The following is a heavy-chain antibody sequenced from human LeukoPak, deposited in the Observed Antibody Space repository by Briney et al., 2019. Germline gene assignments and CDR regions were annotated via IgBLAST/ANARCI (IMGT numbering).Heavy chain of an antibody. Sequence: SVTVSCKPSVGTLSSYAISWVRQAPGQGLEWMGRIIPILGIANYGQKFQGRVTITADKSTSTAYMELSSLRSEDTAVYYCASPSRNLGPNDYYYYGMDVWGQGTTVTVSS. V-gene: IGHV1-69*04. CDR3: ASPSRNLGPNDYYYYGMDV. CDR2: IIPILGIA. D-gene: IGHD1-14*01. CDR1: VGTLSSYA. J-gene: IGHJ6*02.